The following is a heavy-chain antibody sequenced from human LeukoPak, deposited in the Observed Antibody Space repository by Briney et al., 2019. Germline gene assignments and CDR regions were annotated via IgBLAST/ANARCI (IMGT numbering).Heavy chain of an antibody. CDR2: INPSGGST. V-gene: IGHV1-46*01. CDR1: GYTFTSYY. Sequence: GASVKVSCKASGYTFTSYYMHWVRQAPGQGLEWMGIINPSGGSTSYAQKFQGRVTMTRDTSTSTVYMELSSLRSEDTAVYYCARDLRCSSTSCYTHFDYWGQGTLVTVSS. J-gene: IGHJ4*02. CDR3: ARDLRCSSTSCYTHFDY. D-gene: IGHD2-2*02.